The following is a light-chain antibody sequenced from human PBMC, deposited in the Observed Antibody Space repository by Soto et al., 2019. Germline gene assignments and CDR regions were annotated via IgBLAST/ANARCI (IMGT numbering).Light chain of an antibody. Sequence: QPVLTQPPSVSGAPGQRVTISCTGSSSNSGAGHDVHWYQQLPGSAPKLLIYGSRNRPSGVPDRFSGSRSGTSASLAITGLQAEDEADYYCQSYDSSLSAHYVFGTGTKLTVL. CDR3: QSYDSSLSAHYV. J-gene: IGLJ1*01. CDR1: SSNSGAGHD. CDR2: GSR. V-gene: IGLV1-40*01.